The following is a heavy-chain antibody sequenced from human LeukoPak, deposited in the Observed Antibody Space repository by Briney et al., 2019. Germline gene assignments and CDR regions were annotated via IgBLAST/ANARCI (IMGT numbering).Heavy chain of an antibody. CDR1: GFTFSSYA. D-gene: IGHD1-26*01. Sequence: PGGSLRLSCAASGFTFSSYAMHWVRQAPGKGLEWVAVISYDGSNKYYADSVKGRFTISRDNSKNTLYLQMNSLRAEDTAVYYCARATRNYYFDYWGQGTLVTVSS. V-gene: IGHV3-30*04. CDR2: ISYDGSNK. J-gene: IGHJ4*02. CDR3: ARATRNYYFDY.